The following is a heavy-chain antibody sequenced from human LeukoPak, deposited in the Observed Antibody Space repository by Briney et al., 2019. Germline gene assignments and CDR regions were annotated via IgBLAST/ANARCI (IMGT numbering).Heavy chain of an antibody. D-gene: IGHD6-19*01. CDR3: ARVRSSGWGKGFDY. Sequence: ETLSLTCTVSGGSISSGTYYWGWIRQPPGKGLEWIGSIYYSGSTYYNPSLKSRVTISVDTSKNQFSLKLSSVTAADTAVYYCARVRSSGWGKGFDYWGQGTLVTVSS. CDR2: IYYSGST. J-gene: IGHJ4*02. V-gene: IGHV4-39*07. CDR1: GGSISSGTYY.